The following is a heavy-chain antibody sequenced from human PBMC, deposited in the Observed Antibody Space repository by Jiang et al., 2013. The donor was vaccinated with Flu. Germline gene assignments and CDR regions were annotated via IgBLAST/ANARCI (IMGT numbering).Heavy chain of an antibody. J-gene: IGHJ3*02. CDR1: ASTFSGYY. CDR3: ARVRHGSRIIKRNGAFDR. V-gene: IGHV1-2*02. CDR2: INLYSGDT. Sequence: SVKVSCKASASTFSGYYLHWVRQAPGQGLEWMGWINLYSGDTNFAQRFQGRVAMTRDTSITTAYMDLSGLKSDDTAVYYCARVRHGSRIIKRNGAFDRWGQGTPVTVSS. D-gene: IGHD3-10*01.